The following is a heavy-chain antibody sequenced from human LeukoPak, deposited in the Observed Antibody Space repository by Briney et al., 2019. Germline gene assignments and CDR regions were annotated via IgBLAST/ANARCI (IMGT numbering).Heavy chain of an antibody. CDR3: ARDWGSERIIADY. Sequence: EASVKVSCKSSGYTFTTYGISWLRQAPGQGLERMGWISPDKGDTDYAQKYQGRFTMTTDTSTNTAYMELRNLRSDDTAVYFCARDWGSERIIADYWGQGTLVTVSS. V-gene: IGHV1-18*01. J-gene: IGHJ4*02. CDR2: ISPDKGDT. CDR1: GYTFTTYG. D-gene: IGHD2/OR15-2a*01.